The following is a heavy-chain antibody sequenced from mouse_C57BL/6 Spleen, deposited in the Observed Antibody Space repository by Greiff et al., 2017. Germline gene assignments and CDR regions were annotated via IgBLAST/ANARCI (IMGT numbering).Heavy chain of an antibody. CDR3: ARDTTVAIPLFDY. Sequence: QVQLQQSGPELVKPGASVKISCKASGYAFSSSWMNWVKQRPGKGLEWIGRIYPGDGDTNYNGKFKGKATLTADKSSSTAYMQLSSLTSEDSAVYFCARDTTVAIPLFDYWGQGTTLTVSS. CDR2: IYPGDGDT. CDR1: GYAFSSSW. J-gene: IGHJ2*01. V-gene: IGHV1-82*01. D-gene: IGHD1-1*01.